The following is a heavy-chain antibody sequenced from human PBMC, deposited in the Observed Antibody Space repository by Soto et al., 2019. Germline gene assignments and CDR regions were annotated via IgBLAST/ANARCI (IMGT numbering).Heavy chain of an antibody. CDR3: ARDSSSSWDDAFDI. V-gene: IGHV4-31*03. CDR2: IYYSGST. CDR1: GGSISSGGYY. Sequence: SETLSLTCTVSGGSISSGGYYWSWIRQHPGEGLEWIGYIYYSGSTYYNPSLKSRVTISVDTSKNQFSLKLSSVTAADTAVYYCARDSSSSWDDAFDIWGQGTMVTVSS. D-gene: IGHD6-13*01. J-gene: IGHJ3*02.